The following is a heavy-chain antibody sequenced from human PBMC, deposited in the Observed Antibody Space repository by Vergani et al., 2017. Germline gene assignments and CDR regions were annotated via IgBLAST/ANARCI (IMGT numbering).Heavy chain of an antibody. CDR2: INHSGST. CDR3: ARGADILTGYYSGGDFDY. Sequence: QVQLQESGPGLVKPSETLSLTCTVSNDSVSNTFYYWGWIRQTPGKGLEWIGEINHSGSTNYNPSLKSRVTISVDTSKNQFSLKLSSVTAADTAVYYCARGADILTGYYSGGDFDYWGQGTLVTVSS. D-gene: IGHD3-9*01. V-gene: IGHV4-39*07. CDR1: NDSVSNTFYY. J-gene: IGHJ4*02.